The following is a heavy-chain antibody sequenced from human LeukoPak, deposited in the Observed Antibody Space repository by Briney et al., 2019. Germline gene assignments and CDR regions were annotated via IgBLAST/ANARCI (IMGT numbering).Heavy chain of an antibody. CDR2: ISGSGGST. Sequence: GSLRLSCVASGFTVSRSYMSWVRQAPGKGLEWVSAISGSGGSTYYADSEKGRFTISRDNSKNTLYLQTNSLRAEDTAVYYCAKAGSQFLLFDYWGQGTLVTVSS. CDR3: AKAGSQFLLFDY. J-gene: IGHJ4*02. D-gene: IGHD3-3*01. CDR1: GFTVSRSY. V-gene: IGHV3-23*01.